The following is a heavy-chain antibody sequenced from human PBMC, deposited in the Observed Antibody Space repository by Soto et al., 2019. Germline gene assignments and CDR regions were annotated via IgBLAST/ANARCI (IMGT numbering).Heavy chain of an antibody. V-gene: IGHV4-59*01. CDR2: IYYSGST. D-gene: IGHD1-26*01. CDR1: GGSISSYY. Sequence: SETLSLTCTVSGGSISSYYWSWIRQPPGKGLEWIGYIYYSGSTNYNPSLKSRVTISVDTSKNQFSLKLSSVTAADTAVYYCARDTTHSGSYDYWGQGTLVTAPQ. CDR3: ARDTTHSGSYDY. J-gene: IGHJ4*02.